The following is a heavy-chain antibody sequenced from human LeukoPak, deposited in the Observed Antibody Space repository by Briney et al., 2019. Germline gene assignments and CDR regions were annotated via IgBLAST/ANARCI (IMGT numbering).Heavy chain of an antibody. CDR1: GLIFSSYA. Sequence: GGSPRLSCVASGLIFSSYAMHWVRRAPGKGLEWVAVISYDGSNKYYADSVKGRFTISRDNAKNSLYLQMNSLRADDTAVYYCAREPTYTSSWYSTCDSWGQGTLVTVSS. V-gene: IGHV3-30*04. CDR2: ISYDGSNK. CDR3: AREPTYTSSWYSTCDS. J-gene: IGHJ5*01. D-gene: IGHD6-13*01.